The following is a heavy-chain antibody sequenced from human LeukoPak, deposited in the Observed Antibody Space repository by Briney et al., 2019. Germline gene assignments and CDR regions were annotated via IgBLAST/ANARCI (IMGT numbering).Heavy chain of an antibody. V-gene: IGHV3-33*01. J-gene: IGHJ4*02. CDR3: ARPPTAHLGDLLWIDY. Sequence: GGSLRPSCAASGFTFSTYGMHWVRQAPGKGLEWVAVIWYDGSNKYYADSVKGRFTISRDNSKNTLYLQMNSLRAEDTAVYYCARPPTAHLGDLLWIDYWGQGTLVTVSS. D-gene: IGHD3-10*01. CDR1: GFTFSTYG. CDR2: IWYDGSNK.